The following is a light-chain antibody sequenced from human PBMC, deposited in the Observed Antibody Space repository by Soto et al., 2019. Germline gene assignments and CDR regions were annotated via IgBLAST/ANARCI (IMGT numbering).Light chain of an antibody. J-gene: IGKJ4*01. CDR1: QALSHY. V-gene: IGKV1-9*01. CDR3: QQLSRYPLT. CDR2: SAS. Sequence: DIQLTQSASFLSASVGDTVTITCRASQALSHYLAWYQQKPGKAPDLLIYSASTLQSGVPSRFSGSGSETEFSLTIRALQPEDFATYYCQQLSRYPLTFGGGTKVE.